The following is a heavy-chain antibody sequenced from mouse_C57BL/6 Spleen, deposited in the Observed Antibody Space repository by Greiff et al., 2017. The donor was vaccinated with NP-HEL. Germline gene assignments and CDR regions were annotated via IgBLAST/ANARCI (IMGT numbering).Heavy chain of an antibody. J-gene: IGHJ3*01. CDR3: ARGNVYSSSWFAY. Sequence: QVQLQQPGAELVKPGASVKLSCKASGYTFTSYWMHWVKQRPGQGLEWIGMIHPNSGSTNYNEKFKSKATLTVDKSSSTAYMQLSSLTSEDSAVYYCARGNVYSSSWFAYWGQGTLVTVSA. D-gene: IGHD1-1*01. CDR2: IHPNSGST. V-gene: IGHV1-64*01. CDR1: GYTFTSYW.